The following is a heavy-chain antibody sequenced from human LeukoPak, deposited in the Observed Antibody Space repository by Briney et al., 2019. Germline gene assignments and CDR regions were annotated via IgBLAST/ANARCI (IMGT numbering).Heavy chain of an antibody. CDR2: TSFVGST. V-gene: IGHV4-59*01. D-gene: IGHD3-10*01. Sequence: SETLSLTCSVSGGSISTYYWIWIRQLPGKGLEWIGYTSFVGSTTYNPSVKSRVAISVDTSKHQFSLKLNSVTAADTAVYYCARASGSWSPPDHWGQGTLVTVS. J-gene: IGHJ4*02. CDR1: GGSISTYY. CDR3: ARASGSWSPPDH.